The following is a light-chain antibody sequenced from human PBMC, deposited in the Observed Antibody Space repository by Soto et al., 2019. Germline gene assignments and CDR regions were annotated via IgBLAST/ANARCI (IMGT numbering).Light chain of an antibody. CDR2: DAS. CDR3: QQRNNWQS. CDR1: QRISSY. J-gene: IGKJ1*01. Sequence: EIVLTQSPATLSLSAGERATLSCRASQRISSYLAWYQHKPGQAPRLLIYDASNRATGIPARFSGSGSGTDFTLTISSLEPEDFAVYYCQQRNNWQSFGQGTKVEIK. V-gene: IGKV3-11*01.